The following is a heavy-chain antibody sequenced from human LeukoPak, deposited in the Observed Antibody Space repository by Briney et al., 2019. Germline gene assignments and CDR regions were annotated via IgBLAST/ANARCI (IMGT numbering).Heavy chain of an antibody. CDR1: GYSISSGYY. CDR2: IKEDGSEK. V-gene: IGHV3-7*01. CDR3: AREDQAPHED. J-gene: IGHJ4*02. D-gene: IGHD2-2*01. Sequence: ETLSLTCAVSGYSISSGYYWGWIRQPPGKGLECVANIKEDGSEKYYVDSVKGRFTISRDNAKNSLYLEMNSLRVEDTAVYYCAREDQAPHEDWGQGTLVTVSS.